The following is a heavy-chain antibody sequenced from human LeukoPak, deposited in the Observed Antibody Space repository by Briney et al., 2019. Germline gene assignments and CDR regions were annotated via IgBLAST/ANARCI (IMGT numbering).Heavy chain of an antibody. CDR1: GYNFNRYD. CDR2: MNPNSGNT. Sequence: ASVKVSCKASGYNFNRYDINWVRQAPGQGLEWMGWMNPNSGNTGYAQKFQGRVTMTTDTSISTAYMEMTTLTSEDTAVYYCARAYSDDSSGSNWSDPWGQGTLVTVSS. D-gene: IGHD3-22*01. J-gene: IGHJ5*02. CDR3: ARAYSDDSSGSNWSDP. V-gene: IGHV1-8*01.